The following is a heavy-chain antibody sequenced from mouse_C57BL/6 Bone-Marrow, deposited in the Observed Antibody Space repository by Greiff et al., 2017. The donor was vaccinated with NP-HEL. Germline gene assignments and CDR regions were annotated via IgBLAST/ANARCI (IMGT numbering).Heavy chain of an antibody. Sequence: VQLQQSGAELARPGASVKMSCKASGYTFTSYTMHWVKQRPGQGLEWIGYINPSSGYTKYNQKFKDKATLTADKSSSTAYMQLSSLTSEDSAVDCCARYYYYGSSYPDGWGQGTTLTVSS. J-gene: IGHJ2*01. V-gene: IGHV1-4*01. CDR2: INPSSGYT. D-gene: IGHD1-1*01. CDR1: GYTFTSYT. CDR3: ARYYYYGSSYPDG.